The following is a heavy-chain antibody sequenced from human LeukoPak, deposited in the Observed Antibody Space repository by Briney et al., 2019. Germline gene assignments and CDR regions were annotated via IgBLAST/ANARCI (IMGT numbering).Heavy chain of an antibody. J-gene: IGHJ4*02. CDR3: ARDGALIADSWDY. D-gene: IGHD2/OR15-2a*01. Sequence: ASVRVSCMSSGYAFTSDGINWVRQAPGQGLEWMGWISAYNGNTNYAQKLQGRVTMTTDTSTSTAYMELRSLRSDDTAVYYCARDGALIADSWDYWGQGTLVTVSS. CDR2: ISAYNGNT. CDR1: GYAFTSDG. V-gene: IGHV1-18*01.